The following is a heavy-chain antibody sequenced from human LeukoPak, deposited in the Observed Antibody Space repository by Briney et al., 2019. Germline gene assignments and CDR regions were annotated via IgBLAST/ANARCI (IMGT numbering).Heavy chain of an antibody. V-gene: IGHV4-59*01. Sequence: SETLSLTCTVSGGSISSYYWSWIRQPPGKGLEWIGYIYYSGSTNHNPSLKSRVTISVDTSKNQFSLKLSSVTAADTAVYYCAREVEYSSSNWFDPWGQGTLVTVSS. D-gene: IGHD6-6*01. J-gene: IGHJ5*02. CDR2: IYYSGST. CDR1: GGSISSYY. CDR3: AREVEYSSSNWFDP.